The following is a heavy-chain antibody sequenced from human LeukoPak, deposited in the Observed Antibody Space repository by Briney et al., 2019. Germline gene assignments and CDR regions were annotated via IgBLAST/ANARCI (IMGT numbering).Heavy chain of an antibody. V-gene: IGHV3-21*01. CDR1: GFSLSSYN. CDR3: ARESDFNANFDAFDI. Sequence: PGGSLRLSCAASGFSLSSYNMNWVRQAPGKGLEWVSYISTNSRYVYYGDSVQGRFTISRDNAENSLFLQMNSLRAEDTAVYYCARESDFNANFDAFDIWGQGTVVTVSS. J-gene: IGHJ3*02. D-gene: IGHD4/OR15-4a*01. CDR2: ISTNSRYV.